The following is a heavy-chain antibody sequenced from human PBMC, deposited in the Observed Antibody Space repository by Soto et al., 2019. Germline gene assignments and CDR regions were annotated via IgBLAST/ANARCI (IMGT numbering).Heavy chain of an antibody. J-gene: IGHJ6*02. CDR2: ISYDGSNK. D-gene: IGHD6-13*01. Sequence: QVQLVESGGGVVQPGRSLRLSCAASGFTFSSHGMHWVRQAPGTGLEWVAVISYDGSNKYYAYSVKGRFTISRDNSKNTLYLQMTSLSAEAKAVYYCAKDRGYSSSWYEDYYGMDVWGHGPTVTV. V-gene: IGHV3-30*18. CDR1: GFTFSSHG. CDR3: AKDRGYSSSWYEDYYGMDV.